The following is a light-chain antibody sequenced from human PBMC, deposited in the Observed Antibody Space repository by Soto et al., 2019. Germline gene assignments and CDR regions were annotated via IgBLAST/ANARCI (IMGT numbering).Light chain of an antibody. CDR2: GAS. J-gene: IGKJ4*01. CDR3: QQYGSSPLT. V-gene: IGKV3-20*01. Sequence: EIVLTQSPGTLSLSPGDRATLSCRASQIVNSGYLAWYQQKPGQAPRLLIYGASSRATGIPDRFSGSGSGTDFTLTISRLEPEDFAVYYCQQYGSSPLTFGGGTKVDIK. CDR1: QIVNSGY.